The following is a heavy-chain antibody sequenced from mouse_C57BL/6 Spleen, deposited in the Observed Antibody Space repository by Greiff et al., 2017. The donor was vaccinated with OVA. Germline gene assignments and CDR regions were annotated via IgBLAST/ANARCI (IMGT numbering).Heavy chain of an antibody. V-gene: IGHV1-18*01. CDR2: INPNNGGT. J-gene: IGHJ4*01. CDR1: GYTFTDYN. D-gene: IGHD2-1*01. CDR3: ARGDYGNHVAMDY. Sequence: VQLQQSGPELVKPGASVKIPCKASGYTFTDYNMDWVKQSHGKSLEWIGGINPNNGGTIYNQKFKGKATLTVDKSSSTAYMELRSLTSEDTAFYYCARGDYGNHVAMDYWGQGTSVTVSS.